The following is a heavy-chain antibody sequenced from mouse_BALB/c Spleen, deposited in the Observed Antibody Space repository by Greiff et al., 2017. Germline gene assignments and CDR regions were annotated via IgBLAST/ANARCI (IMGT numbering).Heavy chain of an antibody. J-gene: IGHJ2*01. CDR1: GYSFTDYN. V-gene: IGHV1S135*01. CDR2: INPYNDGT. Sequence: VQLQQSGPELVKPGASVKVSCKASGYSFTDYNMYWVKQSHGKSLEWIGYINPYNDGTKYNEKFKGKATLTSDKSSSTAYMELSSLTSEDSAVYYCARGGYLYFDYWGQGTTLTVSS. CDR3: ARGGYLYFDY. D-gene: IGHD2-2*01.